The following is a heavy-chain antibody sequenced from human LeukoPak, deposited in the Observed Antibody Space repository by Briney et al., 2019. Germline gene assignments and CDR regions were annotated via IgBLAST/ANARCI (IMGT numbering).Heavy chain of an antibody. CDR3: ARAPTYYYGSGILD. V-gene: IGHV4-59*01. CDR1: GGSISSYY. J-gene: IGHJ4*02. CDR2: IYYSGST. Sequence: PSETLSLTCTVSGGSISSYYWSWIRQPPGKRLEWIGYIYYSGSTNYNPSLKSRVTISVDTSKNQFSLKLSSVTAADTAVYYCARAPTYYYGSGILDWSQGTLVTVSS. D-gene: IGHD3-10*01.